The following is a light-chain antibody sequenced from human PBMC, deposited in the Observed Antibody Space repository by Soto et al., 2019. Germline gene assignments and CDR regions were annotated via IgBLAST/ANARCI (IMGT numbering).Light chain of an antibody. V-gene: IGLV1-51*01. J-gene: IGLJ2*01. CDR1: NSNIGNNY. Sequence: QSVLTQPPSVSAAPGQKVTISCSGSNSNIGNNYVSWYQQLPGTAPKLLIYDNNKRPSGIPDRFSDSKSGTSATLDITGLQTGDEADYYCGTWDSSLSAGVFGGGTKLTVL. CDR2: DNN. CDR3: GTWDSSLSAGV.